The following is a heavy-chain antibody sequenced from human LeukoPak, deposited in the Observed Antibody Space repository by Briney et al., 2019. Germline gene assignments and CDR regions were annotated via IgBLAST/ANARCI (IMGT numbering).Heavy chain of an antibody. D-gene: IGHD6-13*01. CDR2: IYYSGST. V-gene: IGHV4-39*01. CDR1: GGSISSSSYY. Sequence: PSETLSLTCTVSGGSISSSSYYWGWIRQPPGKGLEWIGSIYYSGSTYYNPSLKSRVTISVDTSKNQFSLKLSSVTAADTAVYYCARLFHPRVWYSSGWYDNWFDPWGQGTLVTVSS. J-gene: IGHJ5*02. CDR3: ARLFHPRVWYSSGWYDNWFDP.